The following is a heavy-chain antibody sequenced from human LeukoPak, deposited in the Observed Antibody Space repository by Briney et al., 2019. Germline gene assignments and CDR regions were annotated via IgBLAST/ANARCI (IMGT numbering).Heavy chain of an antibody. Sequence: SETLSLTCAVYGGSFSGYYWSWIRQPPEKGLEWIGEINHVGATNYNPSLKSRVTISVDTSKKQFSLNLTSVTAADTAVYYCARDLTVTTRETGFDPWGQGTLVTVSS. D-gene: IGHD4-11*01. V-gene: IGHV4-34*01. CDR2: INHVGAT. CDR1: GGSFSGYY. J-gene: IGHJ5*02. CDR3: ARDLTVTTRETGFDP.